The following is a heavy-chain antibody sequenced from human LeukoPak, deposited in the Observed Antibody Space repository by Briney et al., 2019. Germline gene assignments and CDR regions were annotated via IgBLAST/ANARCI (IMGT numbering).Heavy chain of an antibody. Sequence: GGSLRLSCAASGFTFSSYSMNWVRQAPGKGLEWVSSLSSGSSYIYYADSLKGRFTISRDNAKNSLYLQMNSLRAEDTAVYYCARVGYSSNWYGAFDIWGQGTMVTVSS. V-gene: IGHV3-21*01. D-gene: IGHD6-13*01. CDR2: LSSGSSYI. CDR1: GFTFSSYS. J-gene: IGHJ3*02. CDR3: ARVGYSSNWYGAFDI.